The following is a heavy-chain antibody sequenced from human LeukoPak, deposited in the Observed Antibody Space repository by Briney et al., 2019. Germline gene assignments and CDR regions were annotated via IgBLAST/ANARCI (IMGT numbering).Heavy chain of an antibody. CDR1: GFPFETNA. J-gene: IGHJ4*02. CDR3: ARARTTRGFDY. CDR2: IGNTET. D-gene: IGHD4-17*01. Sequence: GGSLRLSCATSGFPFETNAMSWVRQAPGKGLEWVATIGNTETFYADSVTGRFTISRDNSKNTLYLQMNSLRAEDTAVYYCARARTTRGFDYWGQGTLVTVSS. V-gene: IGHV3-23*01.